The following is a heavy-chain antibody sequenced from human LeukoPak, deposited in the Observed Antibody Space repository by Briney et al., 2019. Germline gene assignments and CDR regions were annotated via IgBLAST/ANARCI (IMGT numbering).Heavy chain of an antibody. V-gene: IGHV3-21*01. J-gene: IGHJ4*02. CDR3: ARAPGYRSFLDY. Sequence: GGPLRLSCAASGFTFSSYSMNWVRQAPGKGLEWVSSISSSSTYIYYADSVKGRFTISRDNAKNSLYLQMNSLRAEDTAVYYCARAPGYRSFLDYWGQGTLVIVSS. CDR1: GFTFSSYS. D-gene: IGHD6-13*01. CDR2: ISSSSTYI.